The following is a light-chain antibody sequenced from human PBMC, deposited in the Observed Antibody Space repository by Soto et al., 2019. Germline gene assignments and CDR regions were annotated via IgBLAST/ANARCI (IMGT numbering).Light chain of an antibody. CDR2: EVT. V-gene: IGLV2-14*01. CDR3: SSKRDSSTLCV. J-gene: IGLJ1*01. CDR1: LSDVGSYNY. Sequence: LAQPAAVFGPPGLSITISCTSTLSDVGSYNYVSWYQHHPGKVPKLLIYEVTNRPSGVSDRFSGSKSGNTASMTIYGLQAEDEADYYCSSKRDSSTLCVFGTGTKGTVL.